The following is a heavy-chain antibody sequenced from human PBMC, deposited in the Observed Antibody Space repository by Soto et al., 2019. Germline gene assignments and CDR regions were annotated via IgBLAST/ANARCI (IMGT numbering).Heavy chain of an antibody. D-gene: IGHD3-22*01. Sequence: EVQVVESGGGLVQPGRSLRLSCAASGFTFDDYAMHWVRQAPGRGLEWVSGISWNSDYIGYADSVKGRFSISRDNAKNSLYLQMNSLRAEDTALYYCVKDKLEVVVTNGMDAWGQGTMVTVSS. J-gene: IGHJ6*02. CDR1: GFTFDDYA. V-gene: IGHV3-9*01. CDR2: ISWNSDYI. CDR3: VKDKLEVVVTNGMDA.